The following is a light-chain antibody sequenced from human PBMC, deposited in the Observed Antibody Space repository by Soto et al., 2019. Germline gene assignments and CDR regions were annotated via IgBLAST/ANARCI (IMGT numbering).Light chain of an antibody. V-gene: IGKV1-39*01. CDR3: QQSYSTPFT. CDR1: QSISSW. J-gene: IGKJ5*01. Sequence: IHLTQSPSSLSASVGDRVTITCRASQSISSWLAWYQQKPGKAPKLLIYKASSLESGVPSRFSGSGSGTGFTLTISSLQPEDFATYYCQQSYSTPFTFGQGTRLEIK. CDR2: KAS.